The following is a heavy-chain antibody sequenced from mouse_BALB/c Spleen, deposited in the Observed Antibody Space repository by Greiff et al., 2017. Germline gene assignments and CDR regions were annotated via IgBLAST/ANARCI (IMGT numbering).Heavy chain of an antibody. CDR2: IWAGGST. D-gene: IGHD3-1*01. J-gene: IGHJ2*01. CDR3: ARDRGYFDY. Sequence: VNVVESGPGLVAPSQSLSITCTVSGFSLTSYGVHWVRQPPGKGLEWLGVIWAGGSTNYNSALMSRLSISKDNSKSQVFLKMNSLQTDDTAMYYCARDRGYFDYWGQGTTLTVSS. V-gene: IGHV2-9*02. CDR1: GFSLTSYG.